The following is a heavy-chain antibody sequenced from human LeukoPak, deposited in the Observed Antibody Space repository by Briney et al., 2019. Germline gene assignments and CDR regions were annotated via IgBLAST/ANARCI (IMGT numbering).Heavy chain of an antibody. CDR3: ARDPYNGNYGDSYYYYMDV. J-gene: IGHJ6*03. CDR1: GFTFRSYS. V-gene: IGHV3-21*01. D-gene: IGHD1-26*01. CDR2: ITRSSSYT. Sequence: GGSLRLSCAASGFTFRSYSLNWVRQAPGKGLEWVSSITRSSSYTFYADSVKGRFTISRDNAKNSLYLQMNSLRAEDTAIYYCARDPYNGNYGDSYYYYMDVWGKGTTVTISS.